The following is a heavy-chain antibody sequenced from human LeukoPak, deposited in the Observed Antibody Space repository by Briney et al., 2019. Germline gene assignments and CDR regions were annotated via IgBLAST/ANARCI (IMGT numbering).Heavy chain of an antibody. CDR3: ARAFRARYSDL. CDR2: INPNSGGT. Sequence: ASVKVSCKASGYTFTGYYMHWVRQAPGQGLEWMGWINPNSGGTNYAQKFQGRVTMTRDTSISTAYMELSRLSSVTAADTAVYYCARAFRARYSDLWGRGTLVTVSS. J-gene: IGHJ2*01. CDR1: GYTFTGYY. V-gene: IGHV1-2*02. D-gene: IGHD2/OR15-2a*01.